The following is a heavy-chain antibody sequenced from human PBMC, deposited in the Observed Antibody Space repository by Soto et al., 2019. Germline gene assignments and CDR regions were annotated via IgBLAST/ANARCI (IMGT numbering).Heavy chain of an antibody. V-gene: IGHV3-23*01. D-gene: IGHD5-12*01. CDR2: ISGSGGST. Sequence: PGGSLRLSCAASGFTFSNYAMSWVRQAPGKGLEWVSAISGSGGSTYHADSAKGRFTISRDNSKNTLYLQMNSLTVEDTAMYYCASLDTATIKTAGYWGQGTQVTVSS. CDR1: GFTFSNYA. J-gene: IGHJ4*02. CDR3: ASLDTATIKTAGY.